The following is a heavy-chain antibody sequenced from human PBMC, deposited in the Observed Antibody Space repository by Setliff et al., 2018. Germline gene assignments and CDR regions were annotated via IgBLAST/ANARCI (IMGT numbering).Heavy chain of an antibody. D-gene: IGHD2-21*02. CDR3: ARDLGHGGDSDY. V-gene: IGHV4-38-2*02. J-gene: IGHJ4*02. CDR2: IGHTGSI. CDR1: GYSISSGYI. Sequence: SETLSLTCTVSGYSISSGYIWGWIRQPPGKGLEWVGNIGHTGSINYNPSLKSRLTISRDTSKNQASQKLNSVTATDTAVYYCARDLGHGGDSDYWGQGILVTVSS.